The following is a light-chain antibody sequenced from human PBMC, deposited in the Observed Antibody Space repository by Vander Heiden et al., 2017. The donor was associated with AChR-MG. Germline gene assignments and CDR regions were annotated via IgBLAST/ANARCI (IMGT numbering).Light chain of an antibody. Sequence: EIVLTQSPATLSLSPGERVTFSCRASQSVSSYLAWYQQKPGQAPRLLISDASNRATGIPARFSGSGSGTDFTLTISSLEPEDFAVYYCQQRSTWPGTFGQGTKVEIK. V-gene: IGKV3-11*01. CDR3: QQRSTWPGT. CDR2: DAS. CDR1: QSVSSY. J-gene: IGKJ1*01.